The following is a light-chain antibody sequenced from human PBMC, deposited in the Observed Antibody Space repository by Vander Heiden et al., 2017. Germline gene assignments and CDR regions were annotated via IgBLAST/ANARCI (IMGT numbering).Light chain of an antibody. CDR3: QVWDSSSDHPVV. J-gene: IGLJ2*01. CDR2: DDS. CDR1: NIGSKS. Sequence: SYVLTQPPSVSVAPGQTARIPCGGNNIGSKSVHWYQQKPGQAPVLVVYDDSDRTSGIAERCSGPNSGKTATLTISRVEAGDEADYYCQVWDSSSDHPVVFGGGTKLTVL. V-gene: IGLV3-21*02.